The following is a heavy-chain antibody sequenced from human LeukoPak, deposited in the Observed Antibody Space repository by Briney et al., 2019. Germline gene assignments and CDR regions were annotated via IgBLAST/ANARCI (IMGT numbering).Heavy chain of an antibody. CDR3: ARADYGYMDV. V-gene: IGHV4-61*01. D-gene: IGHD4/OR15-4a*01. J-gene: IGHJ6*03. Sequence: SETLSLTCTVSGGSISSGSYYWTWIRQPPGKGLECIGYINGSGSTNYNPSLKSRVTISVDTSKNQFSLKLTSVTAADTAVYYCARADYGYMDVWGKGTTVTVSS. CDR2: INGSGST. CDR1: GGSISSGSYY.